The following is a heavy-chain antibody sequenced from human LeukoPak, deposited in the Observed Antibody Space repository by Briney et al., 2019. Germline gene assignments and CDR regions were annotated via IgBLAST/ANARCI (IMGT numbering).Heavy chain of an antibody. J-gene: IGHJ5*02. CDR1: GYTFTGYY. Sequence: ASVKVSCKASGYTFTGYYMHWVRQAPGQGLEWMGWINPNSGGTNYAQKFQGRVTMTRDTSISTAYMELSRLRSDDTAVYYCARELIAVAGHRGYWFDPWGQGTLVTVSS. CDR2: INPNSGGT. D-gene: IGHD6-19*01. V-gene: IGHV1-2*02. CDR3: ARELIAVAGHRGYWFDP.